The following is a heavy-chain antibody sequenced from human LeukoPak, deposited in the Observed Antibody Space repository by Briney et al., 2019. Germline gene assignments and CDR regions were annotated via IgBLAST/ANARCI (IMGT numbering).Heavy chain of an antibody. D-gene: IGHD1-26*01. CDR2: IKTKSEGRTT. V-gene: IGHV3-15*01. J-gene: IGHJ4*02. CDR3: TTEVGATAKG. CDR1: GFTVSNAW. Sequence: SGGSLRLSCAASGFTVSNAWMIWVRQAPGKGLEWVGRIKTKSEGRTTDCAAPVKGRFTTSRDDSKNTLYLQMNSLKSEDTGVYYCTTEVGATAKGWGQGTLVTVSS.